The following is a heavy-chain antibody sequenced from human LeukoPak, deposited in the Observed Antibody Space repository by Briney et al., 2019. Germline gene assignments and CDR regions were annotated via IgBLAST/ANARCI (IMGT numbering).Heavy chain of an antibody. D-gene: IGHD6-19*01. CDR2: IIPIFGIA. Sequence: GASVKVSRKASGGTFSSYAISWVRQPPGQGLEWMGRIIPIFGIANYAQKFQGRVTITADKSTSTAYMELGSLRSEDTAVYYCASENSSGQGGGANWFDPWGQGTLVTVSS. CDR1: GGTFSSYA. CDR3: ASENSSGQGGGANWFDP. J-gene: IGHJ5*02. V-gene: IGHV1-69*04.